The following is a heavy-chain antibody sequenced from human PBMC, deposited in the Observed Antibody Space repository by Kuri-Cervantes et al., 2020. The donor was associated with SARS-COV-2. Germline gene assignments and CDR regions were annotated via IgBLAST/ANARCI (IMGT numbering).Heavy chain of an antibody. D-gene: IGHD3-22*01. CDR1: GGSFSGYY. CDR3: ARDSVGHYDRKDAFDI. J-gene: IGHJ3*02. V-gene: IGHV4-34*01. CDR2: IYYSGST. Sequence: GSLRLSCAVYGGSFSGYYWSWIRQPPGKGLEWIGSIYYSGSTYYNPSLKSRVTISVDTSKNQFSLQLNSVTPEDTAVYYCARDSVGHYDRKDAFDIWGQGTMVTVSS.